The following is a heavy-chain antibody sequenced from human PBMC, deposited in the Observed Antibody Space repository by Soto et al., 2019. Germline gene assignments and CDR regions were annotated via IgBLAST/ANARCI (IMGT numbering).Heavy chain of an antibody. Sequence: QEQLVESGGGVVQPGRSLRLSCAASGFTFSSYAMHWVRQAPGKGLEWVAVISYDGSNKYYADSVKGRFTISRDNSKNTLYLQMNSLRAEDTAVYYCARETYYDFWSGPYYGMDVWGQGTTVTVSS. D-gene: IGHD3-3*01. CDR1: GFTFSSYA. V-gene: IGHV3-30-3*01. CDR3: ARETYYDFWSGPYYGMDV. CDR2: ISYDGSNK. J-gene: IGHJ6*02.